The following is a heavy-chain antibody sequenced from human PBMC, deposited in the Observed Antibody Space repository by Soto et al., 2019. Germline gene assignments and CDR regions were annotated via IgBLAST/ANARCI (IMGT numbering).Heavy chain of an antibody. CDR2: IYYSGST. CDR1: GGSISSGGYY. Sequence: QVQLQESGPGLVKPSQTLSLTCTVSGGSISSGGYYWSWIHQHPGKGLEWIGYIYYSGSTYYNPSLTSRVTISVDTSKNKFSLKLSSVTAADTAVYYCARDKYSSSWPNWIDPWGQGTLVTVS. V-gene: IGHV4-31*03. D-gene: IGHD6-13*01. J-gene: IGHJ5*02. CDR3: ARDKYSSSWPNWIDP.